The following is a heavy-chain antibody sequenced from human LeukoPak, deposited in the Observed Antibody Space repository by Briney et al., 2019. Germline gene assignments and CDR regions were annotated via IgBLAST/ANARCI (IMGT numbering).Heavy chain of an antibody. CDR1: RYTFTGYY. CDR2: INPNSGGT. D-gene: IGHD4-17*01. CDR3: ARLSSHYGDYKVDP. J-gene: IGHJ5*02. Sequence: ASVKVSCKASRYTFTGYYMHWVRQAPGQVLEWMGWINPNSGGTNYAQKFQGRVTMTRDTSISTAYMELSSLRSEDTAVYYCARLSSHYGDYKVDPWGQGTLVTVSS. V-gene: IGHV1-2*02.